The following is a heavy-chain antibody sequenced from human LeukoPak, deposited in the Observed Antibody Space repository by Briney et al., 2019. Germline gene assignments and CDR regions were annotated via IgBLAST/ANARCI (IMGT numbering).Heavy chain of an antibody. CDR1: GLTISNYA. Sequence: PGGSLRLSCAASGLTISNYAMSWVRQAPGKGLEWVSYITSSGDTTDNADSVKGRFTISRDNSHNTLYLQMSSLRAEDTAVYYCAKTVALTGMFPYDCWGQGTQVTVSS. V-gene: IGHV3-23*01. J-gene: IGHJ4*02. CDR2: ITSSGDTT. CDR3: AKTVALTGMFPYDC. D-gene: IGHD1-20*01.